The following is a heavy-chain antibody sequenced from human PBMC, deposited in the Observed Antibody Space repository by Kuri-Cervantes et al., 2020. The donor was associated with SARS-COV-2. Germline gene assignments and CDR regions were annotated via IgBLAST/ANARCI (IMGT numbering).Heavy chain of an antibody. CDR2: ITGGGGNT. CDR3: ARDSSDSSGYLDY. D-gene: IGHD3-22*01. V-gene: IGHV3-23*01. CDR1: GFTFSNYA. Sequence: GESLKISCAASGFTFSNYAMTWVRQAPGKGLDWVSTITGGGGNTYYADSVKGRFTISRDNSKNTLYLQMNSLRAEDTAVYYCARDSSDSSGYLDYWGQGTLVTVSS. J-gene: IGHJ4*02.